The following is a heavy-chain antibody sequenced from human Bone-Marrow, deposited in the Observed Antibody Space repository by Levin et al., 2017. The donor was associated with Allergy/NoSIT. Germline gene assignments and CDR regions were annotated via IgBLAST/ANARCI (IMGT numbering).Heavy chain of an antibody. V-gene: IGHV1-69*06. CDR2: IIPLFGTP. CDR3: ARQNERYFDP. D-gene: IGHD1-1*01. J-gene: IGHJ4*02. CDR1: GGTLDTYA. Sequence: KISCKASGGTLDTYAISWVRQAPGQGLEWVGGIIPLFGTPIYTQMFQDRVTITADKSTSTAYMELRSLTSEDTAVYYCARQNERYFDPWGQGTLVTVSS.